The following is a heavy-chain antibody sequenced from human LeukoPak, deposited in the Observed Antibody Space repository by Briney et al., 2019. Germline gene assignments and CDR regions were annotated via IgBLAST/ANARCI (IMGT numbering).Heavy chain of an antibody. CDR3: AIDSYSETSASYWYFDL. D-gene: IGHD3-22*01. CDR1: GVSIRSSNW. J-gene: IGHJ2*01. Sequence: PSGTLSLTCAVAGVSIRSSNWWSWVRQSPGKGLEWIGEIYHSGTTNYNPSLKSRVTISVDKSENQLSLKLTSVTAADTAVYYCAIDSYSETSASYWYFDLWGRGTLVTVSS. CDR2: IYHSGTT. V-gene: IGHV4-4*02.